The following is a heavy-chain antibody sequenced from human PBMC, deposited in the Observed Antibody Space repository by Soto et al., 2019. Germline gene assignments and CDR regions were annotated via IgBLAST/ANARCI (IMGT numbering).Heavy chain of an antibody. Sequence: PSETLSLTCAIFGGSFSNYYWSWIRQPPGKGLEWIGEINLSGSTNYSPSLKSRVTISVDSSRNQFSLKLTSVTAADTAVYSCARGIAVAGTAFGIWGPGTMVTVSS. V-gene: IGHV4-34*01. CDR1: GGSFSNYY. CDR3: ARGIAVAGTAFGI. CDR2: INLSGST. D-gene: IGHD6-19*01. J-gene: IGHJ3*02.